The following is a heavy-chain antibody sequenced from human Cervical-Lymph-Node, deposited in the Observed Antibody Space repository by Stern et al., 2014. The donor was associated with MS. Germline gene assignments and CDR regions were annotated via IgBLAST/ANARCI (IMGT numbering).Heavy chain of an antibody. D-gene: IGHD6-19*01. Sequence: EVQLVESGGGLVKPGGSLRLSCAAYGFTFSSYSMNWVRQAPGKGLEWVSSISSSSSYIYYAYSVKGRFTISRDNAKNSLYLQMNSLRAEDTAVYYCAREASIAVAGTGFDYWGQGTLVTVSS. CDR3: AREASIAVAGTGFDY. V-gene: IGHV3-21*01. CDR1: GFTFSSYS. J-gene: IGHJ4*02. CDR2: ISSSSSYI.